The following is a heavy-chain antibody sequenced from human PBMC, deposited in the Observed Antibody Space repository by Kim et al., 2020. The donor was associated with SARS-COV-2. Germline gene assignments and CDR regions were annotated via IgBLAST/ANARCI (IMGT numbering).Heavy chain of an antibody. J-gene: IGHJ4*01. D-gene: IGHD3-22*01. CDR2: ISRSSSYI. CDR3: ARDQGSDSSGDFDY. CDR1: GFTFWSYS. Sequence: GGSLRLSCAASGFTFWSYSMNWVRQAPGKGLEWVSSISRSSSYIYYADSMKGRFTISRDNAKNSLYLQMNSLRAEDTAVYYCARDQGSDSSGDFDYWGHGTLVTVSS. V-gene: IGHV3-21*01.